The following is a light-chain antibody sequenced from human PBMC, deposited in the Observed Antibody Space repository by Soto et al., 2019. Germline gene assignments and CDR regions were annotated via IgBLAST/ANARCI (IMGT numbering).Light chain of an antibody. CDR3: HQRYNWPRVT. CDR2: DVS. CDR1: QSVSNS. J-gene: IGKJ5*01. Sequence: EIVLTQSPATLSLSQGERVTLSCRASQSVSNSLAWYQQKPGQPPRLLIYDVSNRATGIPARFSGSGSGTDFTLTITSLEPEDFAVYFCHQRYNWPRVTFGQGTRL. V-gene: IGKV3-11*01.